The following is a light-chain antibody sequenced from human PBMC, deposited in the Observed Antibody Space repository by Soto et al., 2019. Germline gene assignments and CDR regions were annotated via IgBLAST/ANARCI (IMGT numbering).Light chain of an antibody. CDR1: QIISSY. CDR3: QRSYSTPRT. V-gene: IGKV1-39*01. J-gene: IGKJ1*01. Sequence: DIQITHSPSSRSAPVVGGVTITCQASQIISSYLNWYQQKPGKAPKLMIYAASSLQSGVPSRFCGSGSGTDFTLTIRSLQPGDFATYCYQRSYSTPRTFGQGTPVDIK. CDR2: AAS.